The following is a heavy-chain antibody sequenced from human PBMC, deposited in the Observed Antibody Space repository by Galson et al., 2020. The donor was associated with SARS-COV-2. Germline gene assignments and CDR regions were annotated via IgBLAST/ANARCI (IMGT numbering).Heavy chain of an antibody. V-gene: IGHV3-11*01. Sequence: GGSLRLSCAASGFTFSDYYMSWIRQAPGKGLAWVSYISNTNSTIYYADSVKGRFTISRDNAKNSLYLQMNSLRAEDTAVYYCARDLYCSGVNCHAYGMDVWGQGTTVTVSS. CDR2: ISNTNSTI. D-gene: IGHD2-15*01. J-gene: IGHJ6*02. CDR3: ARDLYCSGVNCHAYGMDV. CDR1: GFTFSDYY.